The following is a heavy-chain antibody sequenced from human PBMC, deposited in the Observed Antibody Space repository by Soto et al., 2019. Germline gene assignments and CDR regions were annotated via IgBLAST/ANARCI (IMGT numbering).Heavy chain of an antibody. D-gene: IGHD6-13*01. J-gene: IGHJ4*02. Sequence: GGSLRLSCTASGLTFSDYAMSWVRQAPGKGLEWVSVISGSGDNTYIADSVKGRFTVSRDNFQNTMFLQMNSLTADDTAIYYCANDRRRSGSWYGDLDYWGQGTLVTVSS. CDR2: ISGSGDNT. V-gene: IGHV3-23*01. CDR1: GLTFSDYA. CDR3: ANDRRRSGSWYGDLDY.